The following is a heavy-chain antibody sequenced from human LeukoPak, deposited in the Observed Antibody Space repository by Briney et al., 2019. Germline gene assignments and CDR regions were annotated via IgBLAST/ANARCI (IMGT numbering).Heavy chain of an antibody. V-gene: IGHV4-59*08. Sequence: TSETLSLTCTVSGGSISSYYWSWIRQAPGKGLEWIRYIYYSGTTSYNPSLKSRVTILVDTSKNQFSLKLNSVSAADTAVYYRARHERDASLDHALDIWGQGTMVTVSS. D-gene: IGHD5-24*01. J-gene: IGHJ3*02. CDR1: GGSISSYY. CDR3: ARHERDASLDHALDI. CDR2: IYYSGTT.